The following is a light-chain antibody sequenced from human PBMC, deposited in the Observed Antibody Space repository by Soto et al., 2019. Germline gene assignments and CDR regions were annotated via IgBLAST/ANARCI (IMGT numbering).Light chain of an antibody. Sequence: DIQMTQSPSTLSASVGDRVTITCRASQSISSWLAWYQQKPGKAPKLLINDASSLESGVPSRFSGSGSGTEFSLTISSLQPDDFATYYCHQYYTYPWTFGQGTKVDNK. J-gene: IGKJ1*01. CDR1: QSISSW. V-gene: IGKV1-5*01. CDR3: HQYYTYPWT. CDR2: DAS.